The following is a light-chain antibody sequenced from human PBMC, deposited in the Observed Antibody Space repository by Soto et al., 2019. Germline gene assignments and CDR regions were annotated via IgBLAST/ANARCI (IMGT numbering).Light chain of an antibody. J-gene: IGKJ1*01. CDR3: QQYYSPPWT. Sequence: DIVMTQSPDSLAVSLGERATINCQSSQSVLYSSNNKNYLAWYQQKPGQPPKLLIYWASTLESGVPDRFSGSGSGTDFTLSISSLQAEDVAVYYCQQYYSPPWTLGQGTKVEIK. CDR2: WAS. CDR1: QSVLYSSNNKNY. V-gene: IGKV4-1*01.